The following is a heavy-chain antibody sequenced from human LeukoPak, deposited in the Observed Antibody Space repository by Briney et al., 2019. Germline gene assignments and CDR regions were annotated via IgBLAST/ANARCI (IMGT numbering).Heavy chain of an antibody. D-gene: IGHD2-2*01. CDR3: TTDSFTVVVPAAKGP. CDR2: IKSKADGGTT. V-gene: IGHV3-15*01. J-gene: IGHJ5*02. Sequence: GGSLRLSCAASGFTFSNAWMSWVRQAPGKGLEWVGRIKSKADGGTTEYAAPVKGRFTISSDDSKNTLYLQMNSLKTEDTAVYYCTTDSFTVVVPAAKGPWGQGTLVTVSS. CDR1: GFTFSNAW.